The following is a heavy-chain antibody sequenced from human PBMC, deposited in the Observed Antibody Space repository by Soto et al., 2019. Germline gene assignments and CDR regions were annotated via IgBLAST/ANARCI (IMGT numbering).Heavy chain of an antibody. V-gene: IGHV3-15*01. CDR1: GLKFSDAW. D-gene: IGHD3-3*01. Sequence: EVQLVESGGDLVKPGGSLRLSCTVFGLKFSDAWMSWVRQVPGKGLEWVGRIKTKGSGGTTDYAAPVKGRFTISRDDSKNSVYLQMNSLKTEDTAMYFCFWCGTINYYFNKWGQGTLVAVSS. J-gene: IGHJ4*02. CDR2: IKTKGSGGTT. CDR3: FWCGTINYYFNK.